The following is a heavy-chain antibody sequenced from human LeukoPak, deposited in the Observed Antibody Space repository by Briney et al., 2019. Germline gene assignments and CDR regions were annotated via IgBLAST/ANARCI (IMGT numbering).Heavy chain of an antibody. CDR3: ARDTIHARDDTFDI. CDR2: IIPIFGTA. CDR1: GGTFSSYA. D-gene: IGHD2-21*01. V-gene: IGHV1-69*13. J-gene: IGHJ3*02. Sequence: ASVKVSCKASGGTFSSYAISWVRQAPGQGLEWMGGIIPIFGTANYAQKFQGRVTITADESTSTAYMELSSLRSEDTAVYYCARDTIHARDDTFDIWGQGTVVTVSS.